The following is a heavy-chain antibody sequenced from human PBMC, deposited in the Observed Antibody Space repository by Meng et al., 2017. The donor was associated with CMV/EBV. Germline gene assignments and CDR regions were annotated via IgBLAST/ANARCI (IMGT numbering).Heavy chain of an antibody. D-gene: IGHD6-13*01. CDR2: INHSGST. CDR3: ARGGIAAAGPFDY. J-gene: IGHJ4*01. V-gene: IGHV4-34*01. Sequence: QVQLQQWGAGLLKPSETLTLTCAVYGGSFSGYYWSWIRQPPGKGLEWIGEINHSGSTNYNPSLKSRVTISVDTSKNQFSLKLSSVTAADTAVYYWARGGIAAAGPFDYWGQGTLVTVSS. CDR1: GGSFSGYY.